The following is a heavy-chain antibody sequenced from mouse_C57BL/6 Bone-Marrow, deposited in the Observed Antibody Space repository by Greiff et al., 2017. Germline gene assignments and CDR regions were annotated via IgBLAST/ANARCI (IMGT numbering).Heavy chain of an antibody. CDR2: IDPKSGGT. D-gene: IGHD1-3*01. CDR1: GYTFTSYW. J-gene: IGHJ3*01. V-gene: IGHV1-72*01. CDR3: ARGLTLFAY. Sequence: VQLQQPGAELVKPGASVKLSCKASGYTFTSYWMHWVKQRTGRGLEWVGRIDPKSGGTKYHEKFKRKATLTVDKPSSTAYMQLSSLTSEDSAVYYGARGLTLFAYWGQGTLVTVSA.